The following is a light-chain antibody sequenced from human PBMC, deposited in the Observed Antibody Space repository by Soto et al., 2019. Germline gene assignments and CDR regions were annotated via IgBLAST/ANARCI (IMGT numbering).Light chain of an antibody. V-gene: IGLV1-40*01. CDR3: PSYDSGLSGSRV. CDR1: SSNIGAGYD. CDR2: GNS. J-gene: IGLJ3*02. Sequence: QSVLTQPPSVSGAPGQRVTISCTGSSSNIGAGYDVHWYQQLPGTAPKLLIYGNSNRPSGVPDRFSGSKSGTSASLAITGLQAEDEADYYCPSYDSGLSGSRVFGGGTKLTVL.